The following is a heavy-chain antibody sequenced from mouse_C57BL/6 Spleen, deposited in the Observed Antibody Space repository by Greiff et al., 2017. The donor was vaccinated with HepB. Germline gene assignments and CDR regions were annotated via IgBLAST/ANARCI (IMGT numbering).Heavy chain of an antibody. D-gene: IGHD2-3*01. CDR3: ARDLDGSLGY. V-gene: IGHV5-4*01. Sequence: EVKLVESGGGLVKPGGSLKLSCAASGFTFSSYAMSWVRQTPEKRLEWVATISDGGSYTYYPDNVKGRFTISRYNAKNNLYLQMRHLKSEDTAMYYCARDLDGSLGYWGQGTTLTVSS. CDR1: GFTFSSYA. J-gene: IGHJ2*01. CDR2: ISDGGSYT.